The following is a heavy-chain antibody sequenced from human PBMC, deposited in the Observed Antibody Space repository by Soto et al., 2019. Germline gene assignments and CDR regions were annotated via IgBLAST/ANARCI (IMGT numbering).Heavy chain of an antibody. J-gene: IGHJ4*02. CDR3: ARHRGYYDILTGYYTELKFDY. CDR1: GGSISSSSYY. V-gene: IGHV4-39*01. D-gene: IGHD3-9*01. CDR2: IYYSGTT. Sequence: SETLSLTCTVSGGSISSSSYYWGWIRQPPGKGLEWIGSIYYSGTTYYNPSLKSRVTISVDTSKNQFSLKLSSVTAADTAVYYCARHRGYYDILTGYYTELKFDYSGKGTLVTVS.